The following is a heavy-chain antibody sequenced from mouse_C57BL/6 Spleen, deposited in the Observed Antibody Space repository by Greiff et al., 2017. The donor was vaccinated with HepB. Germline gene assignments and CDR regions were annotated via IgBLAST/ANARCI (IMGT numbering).Heavy chain of an antibody. Sequence: QVQLQQPGAELVMPGASVKLSCKASGYTFTSYWMHWVKQRPGQGLEWIGEIDPSDSYTNYNQKFKGKSTLTVDKSSSTAYMQLSSLTSEDSVVYYCARSTTVVKDYAMDYWGQGTSVTVSS. CDR3: ARSTTVVKDYAMDY. V-gene: IGHV1-69*01. CDR1: GYTFTSYW. D-gene: IGHD1-1*01. J-gene: IGHJ4*01. CDR2: IDPSDSYT.